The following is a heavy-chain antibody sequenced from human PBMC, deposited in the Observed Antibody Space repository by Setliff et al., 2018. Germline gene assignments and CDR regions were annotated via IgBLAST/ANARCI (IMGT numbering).Heavy chain of an antibody. CDR3: ARVGSKPQLGWFDP. J-gene: IGHJ5*02. CDR2: ISTDGSSI. D-gene: IGHD1-26*01. V-gene: IGHV3-74*03. Sequence: SGGSLSLSCVTSGFTFSTYWMHWVRQAPGQGLVWVARISTDGSSITYADSVKGRFTISRDNARNTLYLQMNSLTAEDTAVYYCARVGSKPQLGWFDPWGQGTLVTVSS. CDR1: GFTFSTYW.